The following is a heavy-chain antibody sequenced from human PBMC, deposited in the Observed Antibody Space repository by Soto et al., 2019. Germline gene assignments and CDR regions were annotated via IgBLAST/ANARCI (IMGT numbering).Heavy chain of an antibody. J-gene: IGHJ6*03. D-gene: IGHD3-3*01. CDR2: ISGSGGST. CDR1: GFTFSSYA. CDR3: AKNGAPRITIFGVVTGDYYYYYMDV. V-gene: IGHV3-23*01. Sequence: GGSLRLSCAASGFTFSSYAMSWVRQAPGKGLEWVSAISGSGGSTYYADSVKGRFTISRDNSKNTLYLQMNSLRAEDTAVYYCAKNGAPRITIFGVVTGDYYYYYMDVWGKGTTVTVS.